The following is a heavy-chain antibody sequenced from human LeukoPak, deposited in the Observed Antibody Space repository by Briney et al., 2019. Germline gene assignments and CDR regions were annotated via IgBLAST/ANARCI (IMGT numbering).Heavy chain of an antibody. V-gene: IGHV4-59*11. D-gene: IGHD6-13*01. CDR3: ARGAAGTRDY. J-gene: IGHJ4*02. Sequence: SETLSLTCTVSGGSISSHYWSWLRQPPGKGLEWIAYIYYSGSTKYNPSLTSRVTISVDTSKNQFSLNLSSVTAADTAVYYCARGAAGTRDYWGQGTLVTVSS. CDR1: GGSISSHY. CDR2: IYYSGST.